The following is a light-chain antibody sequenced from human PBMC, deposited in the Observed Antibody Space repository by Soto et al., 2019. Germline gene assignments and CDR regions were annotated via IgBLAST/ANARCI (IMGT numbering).Light chain of an antibody. CDR3: QQYQNLWT. J-gene: IGKJ1*01. CDR2: RAS. CDR1: QTIYSN. V-gene: IGKV3-15*01. Sequence: IMMTQSPATLSVALGERATLSCRAGQTIYSNVAWYQQRPGQAPRLLICRASTRATGVPARFSGSGSGTEFTLTLSSLQSEGFAMYYCQQYQNLWTFGQGTKVEIK.